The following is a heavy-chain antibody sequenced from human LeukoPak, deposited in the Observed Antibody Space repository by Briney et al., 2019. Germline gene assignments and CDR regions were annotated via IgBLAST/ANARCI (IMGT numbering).Heavy chain of an antibody. V-gene: IGHV1-69*06. Sequence: ASVKVSCKASGGTFSSYAISWVRQAPGQGLEWMGGIIPIFGTANYAQKFQGRVTITADKSTSTAYMELSSLRSEDTAVYYCARENLGYCSSTSRYNNWFDPWGQGTLATVSS. CDR3: ARENLGYCSSTSRYNNWFDP. D-gene: IGHD2-2*01. CDR2: IIPIFGTA. J-gene: IGHJ5*02. CDR1: GGTFSSYA.